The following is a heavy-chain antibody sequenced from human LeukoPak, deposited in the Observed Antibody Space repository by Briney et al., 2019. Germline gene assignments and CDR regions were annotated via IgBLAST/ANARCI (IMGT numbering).Heavy chain of an antibody. D-gene: IGHD3-22*01. Sequence: ASVKVSCKASGGTCSSYAISWVRQAPGQGLEWMGGIIPIFGTANYAQKFQGRVTITADESTSTAYMELSSLRSEDTAVYYCARTVHTIVVGSHDAFDIWGQGTMVTVSS. CDR1: GGTCSSYA. J-gene: IGHJ3*02. V-gene: IGHV1-69*13. CDR3: ARTVHTIVVGSHDAFDI. CDR2: IIPIFGTA.